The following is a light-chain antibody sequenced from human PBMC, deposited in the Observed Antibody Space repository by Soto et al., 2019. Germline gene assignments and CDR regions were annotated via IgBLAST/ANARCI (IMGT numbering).Light chain of an antibody. CDR3: VAWDDSLSAFYV. CDR2: RNN. J-gene: IGLJ1*01. CDR1: SSNIGSNY. Sequence: QSVLTQPPSASGAPGQGVTISCSGSSSNIGSNYVYWYQQLPGTAPKLLIYRNNQRPSGVPDRFSGSKSGTSASLAISGLRSEDEADYYCVAWDDSLSAFYVFGTGTKVTVL. V-gene: IGLV1-47*01.